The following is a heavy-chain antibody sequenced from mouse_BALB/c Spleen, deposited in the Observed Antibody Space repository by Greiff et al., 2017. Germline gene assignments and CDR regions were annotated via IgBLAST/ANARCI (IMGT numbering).Heavy chain of an antibody. CDR1: GFTFSSYT. J-gene: IGHJ3*01. CDR3: ARQGEVWFAY. V-gene: IGHV5-12-2*01. CDR2: ISNGGGST. Sequence: EVMLVESGGGLVQPGGSLKLSCAASGFTFSSYTMSWVRQTPEKRLEWVAYISNGGGSTYYPDTVKGRFTISRDNAKNTLYLQMSSLNSEDTAMYYCARQGEVWFAYWGQGTLVTVSA.